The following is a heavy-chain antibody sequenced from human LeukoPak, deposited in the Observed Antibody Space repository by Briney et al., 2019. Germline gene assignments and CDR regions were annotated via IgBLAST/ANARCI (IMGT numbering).Heavy chain of an antibody. V-gene: IGHV1-2*02. CDR2: INPNSGGT. Sequence: ASVKVSCKASGYTFTGYYMHWVRQAPGQGLEWMGWINPNSGGTNYAQKFQGRVTMTRDTSISTAYMELSRLRSDDTAVYYCAKEGQYCSGGSCWPKNFDPWGQGTLVTVSS. J-gene: IGHJ5*02. CDR1: GYTFTGYY. CDR3: AKEGQYCSGGSCWPKNFDP. D-gene: IGHD2-15*01.